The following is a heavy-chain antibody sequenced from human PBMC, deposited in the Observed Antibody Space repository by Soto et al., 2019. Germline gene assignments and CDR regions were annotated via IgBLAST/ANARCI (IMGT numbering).Heavy chain of an antibody. CDR1: GGSFSGYY. D-gene: IGHD6-6*01. J-gene: IGHJ4*02. CDR2: INYNGGT. CDR3: VTWEGIEARNLDH. Sequence: QVQLQQWGAGLLKPSETLSLTCAVYGGSFSGYYWSWIRQPPGKGLEYVSAINYNGGTTYYVDSVKSRFTISRDNSKNTLYLQMSTLKVEDTAMYHCVTWEGIEARNLDHWGQGTLATVSS. V-gene: IGHV4-34*01.